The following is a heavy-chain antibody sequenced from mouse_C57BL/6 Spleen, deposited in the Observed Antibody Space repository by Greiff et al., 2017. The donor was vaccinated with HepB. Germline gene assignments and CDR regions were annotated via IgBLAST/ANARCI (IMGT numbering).Heavy chain of an antibody. CDR2: IYPGDGDT. Sequence: QVQLQQSGPELVKPGASVKISCKASGYAFSSSWMNWVKQRPGKGLEWIGRIYPGDGDTNYNGKFKGKATLTADKSSSTAYMQLSSLTSEDSAVYFCARFYDGYYLDVWGTGTTVTVSS. J-gene: IGHJ1*03. D-gene: IGHD2-3*01. CDR1: GYAFSSSW. CDR3: ARFYDGYYLDV. V-gene: IGHV1-82*01.